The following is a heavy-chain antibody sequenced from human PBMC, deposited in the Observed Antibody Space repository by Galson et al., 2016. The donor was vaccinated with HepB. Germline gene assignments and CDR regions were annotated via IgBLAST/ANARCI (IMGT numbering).Heavy chain of an antibody. CDR3: CTDRRWVADY. D-gene: IGHD1-26*01. CDR1: GFSFSNAW. V-gene: IGHV3-15*01. Sequence: SLRLSCAASGFSFSNAWMNWVRQAPGRGLEWVGRIKSKPDGGTADHAGSVKGRFTISRDDSKNTMFLEMNTLKTEDTAVYYCCTDRRWVADYWGPGTLVTVSS. CDR2: IKSKPDGGTA. J-gene: IGHJ4*02.